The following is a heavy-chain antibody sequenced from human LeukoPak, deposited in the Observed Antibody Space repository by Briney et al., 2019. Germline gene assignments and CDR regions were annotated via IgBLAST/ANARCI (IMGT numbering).Heavy chain of an antibody. Sequence: SETLSLTCTVSGGSISSSSYYWGWIRQPPGKGLEWIGGIYYSGSTYYNPSLKSRVTISVDTSKNQFSLKLSSVTAADTAVYYCARCLLDSSGYMDYWGQGTLVTVSS. V-gene: IGHV4-39*01. CDR2: IYYSGST. CDR1: GGSISSSSYY. CDR3: ARCLLDSSGYMDY. J-gene: IGHJ4*02. D-gene: IGHD3-22*01.